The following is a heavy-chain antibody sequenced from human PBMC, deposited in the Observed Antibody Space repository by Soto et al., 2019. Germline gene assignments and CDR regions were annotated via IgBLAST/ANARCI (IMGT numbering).Heavy chain of an antibody. Sequence: SVKGSGKAAGGTFSIYGCSGVLQTPGQGPEGIGGIIPILTTPNYAQKFQGRVTIVADESTTTGYMELSSLKFEDTAVYYCATSVGIAPTGEDGMDVWGQGTSVTVSS. V-gene: IGHV1-69*13. CDR2: IIPILTTP. J-gene: IGHJ6*02. D-gene: IGHD2-8*02. CDR3: ATSVGIAPTGEDGMDV. CDR1: GGTFSIYG.